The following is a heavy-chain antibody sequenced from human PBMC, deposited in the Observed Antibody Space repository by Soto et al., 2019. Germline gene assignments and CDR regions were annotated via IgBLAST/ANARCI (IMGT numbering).Heavy chain of an antibody. CDR3: ATGSRGSSEIFGVPNFQNAFDI. D-gene: IGHD3-3*01. V-gene: IGHV1-24*01. CDR1: GYTLTELS. Sequence: ASVKVSCKVSGYTLTELSMHWVRQAPGKGLEWMGGFDPEDGETIYAQKFQGRVTTTEDTSTDTAYMELSSLRSEDTAVYYCATGSRGSSEIFGVPNFQNAFDIWGQGTMVTVSS. J-gene: IGHJ3*02. CDR2: FDPEDGET.